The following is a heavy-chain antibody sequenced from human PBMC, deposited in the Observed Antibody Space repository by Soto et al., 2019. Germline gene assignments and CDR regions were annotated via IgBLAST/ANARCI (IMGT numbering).Heavy chain of an antibody. CDR2: INPNSGGT. CDR1: GHTFTGYY. Sequence: ASVKVSCKASGHTFTGYYMHWVRQAPGQGLEWMGWINPNSGGTNYAQKFQGWVTMTRDTSISTAYMELSRLRSDDTAVYYCARGAGHSSSPDYYYYGMDVWGQGTTVTVSS. CDR3: ARGAGHSSSPDYYYYGMDV. V-gene: IGHV1-2*04. D-gene: IGHD6-6*01. J-gene: IGHJ6*02.